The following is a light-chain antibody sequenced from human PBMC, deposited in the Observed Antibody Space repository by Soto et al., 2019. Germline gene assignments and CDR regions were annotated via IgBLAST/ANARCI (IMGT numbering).Light chain of an antibody. J-gene: IGKJ4*01. CDR1: QTIRNY. Sequence: DIQMTQSPSSLSASVGDRVTITCRASQTIRNYLNWYQQKPGEAPKLLIYGAANLQRGVPSRFSGSGSGTDFTLTISSLQPEDFATYYCLQTYSIPRTFGGGTKVDIK. CDR3: LQTYSIPRT. V-gene: IGKV1-39*01. CDR2: GAA.